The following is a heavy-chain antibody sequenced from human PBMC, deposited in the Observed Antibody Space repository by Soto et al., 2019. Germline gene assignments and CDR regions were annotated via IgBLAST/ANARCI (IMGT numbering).Heavy chain of an antibody. V-gene: IGHV3-7*05. Sequence: GSLRLSCAASGFTFSSYWMSWVRQAPGKGLXXXVNIKNDGSEKYYVDSVKGRFTISRDNAKNSLYLQMNSLRAEDTAVYYCARGGITGTTRNQYYYYYYGMDVWGQGTTVTVSS. D-gene: IGHD1-7*01. CDR2: IKNDGSEK. J-gene: IGHJ6*02. CDR3: ARGGITGTTRNQYYYYYYGMDV. CDR1: GFTFSSYW.